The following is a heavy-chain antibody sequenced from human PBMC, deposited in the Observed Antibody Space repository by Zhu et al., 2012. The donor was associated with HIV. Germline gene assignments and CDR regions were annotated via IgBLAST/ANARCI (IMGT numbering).Heavy chain of an antibody. V-gene: IGHV4-59*11. CDR2: IYYSGGT. D-gene: IGHD6-25*01. J-gene: IGHJ5*01. CDR1: GASISSHY. CDR3: ARGQRWFDS. Sequence: QVQLQESGPGLVKPSETLSLTCTVSGASISSHYWSWIRQPPGKGLEWIAYIYYSGGTNYNPSLKSRVTISVDTSKNQFSLKLTSVTAADTAVYYCARGQRWFDSWGQGTLVTVSS.